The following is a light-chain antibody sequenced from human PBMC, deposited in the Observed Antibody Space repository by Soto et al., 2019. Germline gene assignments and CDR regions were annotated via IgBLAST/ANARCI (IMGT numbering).Light chain of an antibody. J-gene: IGKJ1*01. CDR2: GAS. V-gene: IGKV3D-15*01. Sequence: EIVMTQSPATLSLSPGERATLSCRASQSVIRNLAWYQQKPAQAPRLLIYGASTRAAGIPDRFSGGGSGTDFTLTISRLEPEDFAVYYCQQFGYSLWTFGQGTKVDIK. CDR1: QSVIRN. CDR3: QQFGYSLWT.